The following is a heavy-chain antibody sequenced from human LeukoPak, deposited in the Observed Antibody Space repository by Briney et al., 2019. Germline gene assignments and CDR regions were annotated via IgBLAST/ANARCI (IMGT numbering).Heavy chain of an antibody. CDR3: AKVDRGDYSSSPVPYYNYYMNV. V-gene: IGHV3-21*01. CDR2: ISSSSSLI. Sequence: GGSLRLSCAASGFTFSYYSMNWVRQAPGRGLEWVSCISSSSSLIFYSDTVRGRFTISRDNAKNLLYLHMNSLRVEDTAVYYCAKVDRGDYSSSPVPYYNYYMNVWGKGTTVTVSS. CDR1: GFTFSYYS. D-gene: IGHD6-13*01. J-gene: IGHJ6*03.